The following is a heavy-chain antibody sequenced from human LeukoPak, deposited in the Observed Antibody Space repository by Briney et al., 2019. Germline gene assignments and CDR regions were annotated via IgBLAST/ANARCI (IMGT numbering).Heavy chain of an antibody. Sequence: PSETLSLTCAVYGGSFSGYYWSWIRQPPGKGLEWIGEINHSGSTNYNPSLKSRVTISVDTSKNQFSLKLSSVTAADTAVYYCARTGYDSSGYYRNPDAFDIWGQGTMVTVSS. CDR2: INHSGST. D-gene: IGHD3-22*01. V-gene: IGHV4-34*01. J-gene: IGHJ3*02. CDR3: ARTGYDSSGYYRNPDAFDI. CDR1: GGSFSGYY.